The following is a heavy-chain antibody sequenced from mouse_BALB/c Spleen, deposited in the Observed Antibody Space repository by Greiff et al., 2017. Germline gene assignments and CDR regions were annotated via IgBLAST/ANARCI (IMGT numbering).Heavy chain of an antibody. CDR3: ARGDYFDY. V-gene: IGHV1-4*01. J-gene: IGHJ2*01. CDR1: GYTFTSYT. CDR2: INPSSGYT. Sequence: VKLVESGAELARPGASVKMSCKASGYTFTSYTMHWVKQRPGQGLEWIGYINPSSGYTNYNQKFKDKATLTADKSSSTAYMQLSSLTSEDSAVYYCARGDYFDYWGQGTTLTVSS.